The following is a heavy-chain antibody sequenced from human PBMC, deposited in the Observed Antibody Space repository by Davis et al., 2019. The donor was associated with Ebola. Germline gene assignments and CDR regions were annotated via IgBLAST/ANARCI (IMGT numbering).Heavy chain of an antibody. CDR3: VREWVKRDSGSSWAYYFDN. V-gene: IGHV1-8*01. J-gene: IGHJ4*02. Sequence: ASVKVSCKAAGYTFTSSDINWVRQAPGQGLEWMGWMNPNSGNTGFAQKFQDRVTMTRDTSISTAYMELSSLRSDDTAVYYCVREWVKRDSGSSWAYYFDNWGQGTLVTVSS. CDR2: MNPNSGNT. D-gene: IGHD6-6*01. CDR1: GYTFTSSD.